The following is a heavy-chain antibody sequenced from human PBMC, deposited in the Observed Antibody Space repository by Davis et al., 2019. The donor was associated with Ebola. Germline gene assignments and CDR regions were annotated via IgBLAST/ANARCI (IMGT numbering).Heavy chain of an antibody. V-gene: IGHV4-34*01. D-gene: IGHD2-15*01. Sequence: MPSETLSLTCAVYGGSFSGYYWSWIRQPPGKGLEWIGEINHSGSTNYNPSLKSRVTISVDTSKNQFSLKLSSVTAADTAVHYCARVRVVAKTTRYYYGMDVWGQGTTVTVSS. CDR1: GGSFSGYY. CDR3: ARVRVVAKTTRYYYGMDV. J-gene: IGHJ6*02. CDR2: INHSGST.